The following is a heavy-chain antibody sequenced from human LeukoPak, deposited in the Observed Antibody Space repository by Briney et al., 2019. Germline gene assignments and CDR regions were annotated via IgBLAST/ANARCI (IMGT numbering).Heavy chain of an antibody. CDR3: AKVGMADALEL. Sequence: ASVKVSCKASGYTFTSYYMDCVRQAPGQGLEWMGIINPSGGSTSYAQKFQGRVTMTRDTSTITVYMELSSLRSEDTAVYYCAKVGMADALELWGQGTMVTVSS. V-gene: IGHV1-46*01. CDR1: GYTFTSYY. J-gene: IGHJ3*01. CDR2: INPSGGST. D-gene: IGHD1-14*01.